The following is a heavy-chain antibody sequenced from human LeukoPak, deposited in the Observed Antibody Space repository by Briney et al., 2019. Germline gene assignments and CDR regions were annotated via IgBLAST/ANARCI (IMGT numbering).Heavy chain of an antibody. J-gene: IGHJ4*02. D-gene: IGHD5-24*01. CDR3: ARDLGEMATPYFDY. Sequence: GGSLRLSCAASGFTFSSYGMHWVRQAPGKGLEWVAFIRYDGSNKYYADSVKGRFTISRDNSKNTLYLQMNSLRAEDTAVYYCARDLGEMATPYFDYWGQGTLVTVSS. CDR2: IRYDGSNK. CDR1: GFTFSSYG. V-gene: IGHV3-30*02.